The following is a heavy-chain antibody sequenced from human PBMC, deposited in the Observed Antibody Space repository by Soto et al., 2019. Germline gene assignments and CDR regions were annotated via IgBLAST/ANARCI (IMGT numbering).Heavy chain of an antibody. J-gene: IGHJ6*02. CDR3: AKAGAGGITIFGVVIINYYYGMDV. CDR1: GFTFSSYG. V-gene: IGHV3-30*18. Sequence: PGGSLRLSCAASGFTFSSYGMHWVRQAPGKGLEWVAVISYDGSNKYYADSVKGRFTISRDNSKNTLYLQMNSLRAEDTAVYYCAKAGAGGITIFGVVIINYYYGMDVWGQGTTGTVSS. CDR2: ISYDGSNK. D-gene: IGHD3-3*01.